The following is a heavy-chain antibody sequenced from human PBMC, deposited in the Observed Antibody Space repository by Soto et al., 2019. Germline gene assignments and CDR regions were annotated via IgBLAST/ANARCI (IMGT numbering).Heavy chain of an antibody. J-gene: IGHJ4*02. CDR1: GFTVSSNH. V-gene: IGHV3-66*01. Sequence: EVQLEESGGGLVQPGGSLRLSCAASGFTVSSNHMSWVSQAPGQGLEWDTVIYSGGSGGSSYYADSVKGTLTNSRDNSKNTLYLQMNSLKTEDTAVYYCAREALVGATSNLVYCGQGTLVTFSA. D-gene: IGHD1-26*01. CDR3: AREALVGATSNLVY. CDR2: IYSGGSGGSS.